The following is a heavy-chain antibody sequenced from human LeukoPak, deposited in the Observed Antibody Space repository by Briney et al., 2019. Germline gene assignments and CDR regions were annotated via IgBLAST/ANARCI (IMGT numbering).Heavy chain of an antibody. CDR2: INHSGST. Sequence: SETLSLTCAVYGVSFSGYDWSWIRQPPGKGLEWIGEINHSGSTNYNPSLKSRVTMSVDTSRNQFSLKLSSVTAADTAVYYCARDLGYYDDSSGYYPNWFDPWGQGILVTVSS. CDR1: GVSFSGYD. CDR3: ARDLGYYDDSSGYYPNWFDP. V-gene: IGHV4-34*01. J-gene: IGHJ5*02. D-gene: IGHD3-22*01.